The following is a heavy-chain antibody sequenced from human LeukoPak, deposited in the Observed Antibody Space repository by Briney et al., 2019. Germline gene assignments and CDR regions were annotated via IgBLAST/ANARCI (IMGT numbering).Heavy chain of an antibody. CDR3: ASRSDY. V-gene: IGHV3-23*01. J-gene: IGHJ4*02. Sequence: GGSLRLSCAASGFTFSSYVMSWVRQAPGKGLEWVSDIVGSGGKTYYTDSVKGRFTITRDNSKNTMYLQMYSLRAEDTAVYYCASRSDYWGQGTLVTVSS. CDR2: IVGSGGKT. CDR1: GFTFSSYV.